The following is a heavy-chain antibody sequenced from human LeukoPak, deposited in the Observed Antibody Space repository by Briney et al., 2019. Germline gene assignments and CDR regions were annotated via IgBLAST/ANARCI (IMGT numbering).Heavy chain of an antibody. Sequence: PSETLSLTCAVYGGSFSGYYWSWIRQPPGKGLEWIGEINHSGSTNYNPSLKSRVTISVDTSKNQFSLKLSSVTAADTAVYYCARLKGTAMVRATYYYGSGSYPGLLSFDYWGQGTLVTVSS. CDR1: GGSFSGYY. CDR3: ARLKGTAMVRATYYYGSGSYPGLLSFDY. CDR2: INHSGST. J-gene: IGHJ4*02. V-gene: IGHV4-34*01. D-gene: IGHD3-10*01.